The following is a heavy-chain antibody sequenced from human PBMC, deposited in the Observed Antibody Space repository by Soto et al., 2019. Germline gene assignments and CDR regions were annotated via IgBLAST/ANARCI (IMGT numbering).Heavy chain of an antibody. CDR1: GGPISSGDYY. Sequence: QVQLQESGPGLVKPSQTLSLPGTVSGGPISSGDYYWGWIRQPPGKVLEWIGYIYYSGSASYNPSLKSRLSISLDKSKNQFSLKVNSVTAADSAVYYCAREEAGFYDFDFWGQGTLVTVSS. J-gene: IGHJ4*02. CDR3: AREEAGFYDFDF. V-gene: IGHV4-30-4*01. D-gene: IGHD4-17*01. CDR2: IYYSGSA.